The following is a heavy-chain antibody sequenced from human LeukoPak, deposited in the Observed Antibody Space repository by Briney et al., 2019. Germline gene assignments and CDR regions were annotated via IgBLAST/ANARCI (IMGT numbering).Heavy chain of an antibody. J-gene: IGHJ4*02. Sequence: PGGSLRLSCAASGFTFSDHYMDWVRQAPGKGLEWVGRIRCKANSYSTEYAASVKGRFTISRDDSENSLYVQMNSLKTEDTAVYYCARGGSYRHFDYWGQGTLVTVSS. CDR3: ARGGSYRHFDY. V-gene: IGHV3-72*01. CDR2: IRCKANSYST. CDR1: GFTFSDHY. D-gene: IGHD1-26*01.